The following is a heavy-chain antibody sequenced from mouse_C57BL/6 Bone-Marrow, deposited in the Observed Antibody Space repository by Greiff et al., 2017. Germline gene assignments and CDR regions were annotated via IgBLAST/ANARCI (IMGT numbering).Heavy chain of an antibody. CDR2: ISSGGSYT. Sequence: EVKLVESGGDLVKPGGSLKLSCAASGFTFSSYGMSWVRQTPDKRLEWVATISSGGSYTYYPDSVKGRFTISRDNAKNTLYLQMSSLKSEDTAMYYCARHGIYGSSAFDYWGQGTTLTVSS. J-gene: IGHJ2*01. CDR1: GFTFSSYG. D-gene: IGHD1-1*01. CDR3: ARHGIYGSSAFDY. V-gene: IGHV5-6*01.